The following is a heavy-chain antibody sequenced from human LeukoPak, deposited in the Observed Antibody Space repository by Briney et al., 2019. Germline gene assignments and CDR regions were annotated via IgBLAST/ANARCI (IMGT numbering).Heavy chain of an antibody. D-gene: IGHD1-26*01. CDR1: GYTFTSYD. J-gene: IGHJ1*01. V-gene: IGHV1-8*01. CDR2: MNPNSGNT. CDR3: AINDNSRRYFQY. Sequence: ASVKVSCKASGYTFTSYDINWVRQATGQGLEWMGWMNPNSGNTGYAQKFHGRVTMTRNTSISTAYMELSSLRSEDTAVYYCAINDNSRRYFQYWGQGTLVTVSS.